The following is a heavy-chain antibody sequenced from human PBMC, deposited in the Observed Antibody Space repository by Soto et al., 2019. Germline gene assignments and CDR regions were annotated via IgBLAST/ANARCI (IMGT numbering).Heavy chain of an antibody. CDR1: GFTVSSNY. CDR3: ARNQGYYGSGRSSFDY. D-gene: IGHD3-10*01. J-gene: IGHJ4*02. CDR2: IWSDGSNK. Sequence: GGSLRLSCAASGFTVSSNYMHWVRQAPGKGLEWVAIIWSDGSNKYYSDSVKGRFTISRDNSKNTLYLQINSLRADDTAVYYCARNQGYYGSGRSSFDYWGQGTLVTVSS. V-gene: IGHV3-33*08.